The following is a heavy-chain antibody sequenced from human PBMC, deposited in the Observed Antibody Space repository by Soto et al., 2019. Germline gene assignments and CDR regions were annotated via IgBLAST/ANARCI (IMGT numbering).Heavy chain of an antibody. J-gene: IGHJ6*02. Sequence: PGGSLRLSCAASGFTFSSYSMNWVRQAPGKGLEWVSSISSSSSYIYYADSVKGRFTISRDNAKNSLYLQMNSLRAEDTAVYYCARDRGHSNFWYYYYGMDVWGQGTTVTVSS. V-gene: IGHV3-21*01. CDR3: ARDRGHSNFWYYYYGMDV. CDR1: GFTFSSYS. CDR2: ISSSSSYI. D-gene: IGHD4-4*01.